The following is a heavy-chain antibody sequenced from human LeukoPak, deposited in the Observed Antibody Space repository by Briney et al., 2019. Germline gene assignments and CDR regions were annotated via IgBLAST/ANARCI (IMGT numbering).Heavy chain of an antibody. Sequence: PGGSLRLSCAASGVTVSNNYMSWVRQAPGKGLEWVAVIYSGGSTYYAHSVKGRFTISRDNSKNTLYLQMNSLRAEDTAVYYCASLGYSYGNHHFDYWGQGTLVTVSS. J-gene: IGHJ4*02. D-gene: IGHD5-18*01. CDR1: GVTVSNNY. CDR2: IYSGGST. V-gene: IGHV3-66*01. CDR3: ASLGYSYGNHHFDY.